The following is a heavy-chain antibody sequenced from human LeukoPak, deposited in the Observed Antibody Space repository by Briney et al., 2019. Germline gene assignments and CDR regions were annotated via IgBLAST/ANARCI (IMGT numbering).Heavy chain of an antibody. Sequence: GASVKASCKVSGYTLTELSMHWVRQAPGKGLEWMGGFDPEDGETIYAQKFQGRVTMTEDTSTDTAYMELSSLRSEDTAVYCATLFGNWFDPWGQGTLVTVSS. CDR2: FDPEDGET. J-gene: IGHJ5*02. CDR3: ATLFGNWFDP. D-gene: IGHD3-16*01. V-gene: IGHV1-24*01. CDR1: GYTLTELS.